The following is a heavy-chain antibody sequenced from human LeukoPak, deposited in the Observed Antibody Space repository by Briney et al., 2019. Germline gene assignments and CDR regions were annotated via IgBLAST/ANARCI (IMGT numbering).Heavy chain of an antibody. V-gene: IGHV1-2*02. CDR3: ARDRTLSLPDDY. CDR1: GYTFTAYY. D-gene: IGHD1-14*01. J-gene: IGHJ4*02. Sequence: ASVKVSCKASGYTFTAYYMHWVRQAPGQGLEWMGWINPNSGGTNYAQKFQGRVTMTRDTSISTAYMELSRLRSDDTAVSYCARDRTLSLPDDYWGQGTLVTVSS. CDR2: INPNSGGT.